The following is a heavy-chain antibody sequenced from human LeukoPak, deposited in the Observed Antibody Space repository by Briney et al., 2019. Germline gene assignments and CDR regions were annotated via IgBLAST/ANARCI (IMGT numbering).Heavy chain of an antibody. CDR1: GFTFSSYT. Sequence: GGSLRLSCAASGFTFSSYTMSWVRQAPGKGLEWVSTITTSDGNTYYADSVKGRFTVSRDNSKNTLLLQMNSLRAEDTAVYYCAKDGGLWVSAHWGDSWGRGTLVTVSS. J-gene: IGHJ4*02. CDR3: AKDGGLWVSAHWGDS. D-gene: IGHD7-27*01. V-gene: IGHV3-23*01. CDR2: ITTSDGNT.